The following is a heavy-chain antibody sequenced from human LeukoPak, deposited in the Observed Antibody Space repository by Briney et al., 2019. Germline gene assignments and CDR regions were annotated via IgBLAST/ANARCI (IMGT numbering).Heavy chain of an antibody. V-gene: IGHV5-51*01. J-gene: IGHJ6*03. Sequence: GESLKISCRASGYTFMNDWIAWVRQMPGKGLEWMGMVRPRDSDTVYSPSFQGQVSVSADKSISTAYLQWSSLKASDTAMYYCARLAYCSNDVCYSNYYYSMDVWGKGTTVTVSS. CDR1: GYTFMNDW. CDR2: VRPRDSDT. D-gene: IGHD2-8*01. CDR3: ARLAYCSNDVCYSNYYYSMDV.